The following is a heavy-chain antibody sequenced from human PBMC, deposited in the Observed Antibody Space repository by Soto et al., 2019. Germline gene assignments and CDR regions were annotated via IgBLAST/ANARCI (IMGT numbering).Heavy chain of an antibody. V-gene: IGHV4-31*03. CDR1: GGSISSGGYY. Sequence: SETLSLTCTVSGGSISSGGYYWSWIRQHPGKGLEWIGYIYYSGSTYYNPSLKSRVTISVDTSKNQFSLKLSSVTAADTAVYYCALQGLLNWFDPWGQGTLVTVSS. CDR2: IYYSGST. CDR3: ALQGLLNWFDP. J-gene: IGHJ5*02.